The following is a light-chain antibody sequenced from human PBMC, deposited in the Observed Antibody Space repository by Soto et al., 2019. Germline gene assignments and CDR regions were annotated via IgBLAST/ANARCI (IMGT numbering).Light chain of an antibody. CDR3: QQHYINPIT. CDR1: QSVLSSAKNKNF. Sequence: DIVMTQSPDSLAVPLGERATIHCKPSQSVLSSAKNKNFLTWYQQKPGQPPKLLIYWASTRESGVPARFTGSGSGTDFTLTINSLQAEDVAVYYCQQHYINPITFGQGTRLEIK. CDR2: WAS. V-gene: IGKV4-1*01. J-gene: IGKJ5*01.